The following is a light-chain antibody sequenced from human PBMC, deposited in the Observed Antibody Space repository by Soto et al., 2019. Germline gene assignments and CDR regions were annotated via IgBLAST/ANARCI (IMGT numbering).Light chain of an antibody. CDR1: QSISSW. J-gene: IGKJ1*01. V-gene: IGKV1-5*03. Sequence: DIQMTRSPSTLSASVGDRVTITCRASQSISSWLAWYQQKPGKAPKLLIYKASSLESGVPSRFSGSGSGTEFTLTISNLQPDDFATYYCQQYNSYPWTFGQGTKVEIK. CDR3: QQYNSYPWT. CDR2: KAS.